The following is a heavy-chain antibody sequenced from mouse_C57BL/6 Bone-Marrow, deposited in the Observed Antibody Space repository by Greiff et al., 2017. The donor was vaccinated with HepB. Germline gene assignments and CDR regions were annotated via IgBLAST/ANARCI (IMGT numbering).Heavy chain of an antibody. CDR3: ARGGFAY. CDR2: IYPGSGST. CDR1: GYTFTSYW. J-gene: IGHJ3*01. V-gene: IGHV1-55*01. Sequence: QVHVKQSGAELVKPGASVKMSCKASGYTFTSYWITWVKQRPGQGLEWIGDIYPGSGSTNYNEKFKSKATLTVDTSSSTAYMQLSSLTSEDSAVYYCARGGFAYWGQGTLVTVSA.